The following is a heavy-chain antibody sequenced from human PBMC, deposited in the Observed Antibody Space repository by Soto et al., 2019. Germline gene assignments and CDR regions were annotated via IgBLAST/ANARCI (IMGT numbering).Heavy chain of an antibody. CDR2: IYWDDDN. CDR1: GFSLSTSGVG. V-gene: IGHV2-5*02. J-gene: IGHJ4*02. Sequence: QITLKESGPTLVKPTQTLTLTCTFSGFSLSTSGVGVGWIRHPPGKALEWLALIYWDDDNRYSPSLKNRHTITKDTAKNQVVHTMTNMDPVDTATFCCVRDRRGYYGFDYWGQGTLGTVFS. D-gene: IGHD3-22*01. CDR3: VRDRRGYYGFDY.